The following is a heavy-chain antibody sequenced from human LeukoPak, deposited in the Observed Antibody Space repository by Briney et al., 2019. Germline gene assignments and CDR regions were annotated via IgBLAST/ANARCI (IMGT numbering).Heavy chain of an antibody. D-gene: IGHD3-10*01. CDR2: IYYSGST. J-gene: IGHJ5*02. V-gene: IGHV4-59*11. CDR3: ACDYGSWLDL. CDR1: VRSNSIHY. Sequence: SETLSLTCTVSVRSNSIHYGSCIPQPPGKGLEWIGYIYYSGSTNYNPSLKSRVAISIDTSKNQFSLKLSSVAAADALIYYCACDYGSWLDLGGQGTLATVSS.